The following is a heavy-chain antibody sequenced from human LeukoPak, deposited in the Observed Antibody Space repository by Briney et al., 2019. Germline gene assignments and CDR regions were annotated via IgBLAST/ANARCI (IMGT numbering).Heavy chain of an antibody. CDR1: GFTFNRYW. D-gene: IGHD4-17*01. J-gene: IGHJ4*02. CDR2: ISSDGSNT. V-gene: IGHV3-74*01. Sequence: GGSLRLSCAASGFTFNRYWMHWVRQAPGKGLVWVSRISSDGSNTNYADSVKGRFTISRDNAENTLYLQMDSLTAEDTAVYYCVSRDYGSSLFDYWGQGTLVTVSS. CDR3: VSRDYGSSLFDY.